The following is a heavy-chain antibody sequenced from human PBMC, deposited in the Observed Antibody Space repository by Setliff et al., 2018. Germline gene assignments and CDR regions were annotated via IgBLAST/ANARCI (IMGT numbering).Heavy chain of an antibody. CDR2: LHRVGTF. CDR3: ARMSGFQYMDV. Sequence: PSETLSLTCSVSGYSIITGYYWAWIRRLPGRGLEWIGSLHRVGTFFYNPSLVSRATLSLDASKRQFSLKLTSVTAADTAVYYCARMSGFQYMDVWGKGTTVTVSS. J-gene: IGHJ6*03. D-gene: IGHD3-3*01. V-gene: IGHV4-38-2*02. CDR1: GYSIITGYY.